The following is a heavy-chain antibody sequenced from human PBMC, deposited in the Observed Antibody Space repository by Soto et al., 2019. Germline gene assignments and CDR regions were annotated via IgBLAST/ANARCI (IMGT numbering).Heavy chain of an antibody. Sequence: GGSLRLSCAASGFTFSSYSMNWVRQAPGKGLEWVSYISSSSSTIYYADSVKGRFTISRDNAKNSLYLQMNSLRDEDTAVYYCARDEYCSGGSCPTWGAFDIWGQGTMVTVSS. CDR3: ARDEYCSGGSCPTWGAFDI. J-gene: IGHJ3*02. CDR1: GFTFSSYS. V-gene: IGHV3-48*02. CDR2: ISSSSSTI. D-gene: IGHD2-15*01.